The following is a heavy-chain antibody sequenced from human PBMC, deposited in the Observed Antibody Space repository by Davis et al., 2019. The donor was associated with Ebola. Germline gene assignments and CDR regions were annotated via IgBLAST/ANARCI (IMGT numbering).Heavy chain of an antibody. CDR2: IYYSGST. V-gene: IGHV4-39*01. CDR3: ARQYSSLGLGITG. J-gene: IGHJ4*02. D-gene: IGHD6-6*01. Sequence: MPSETLSLTCTVSGGSISSSSYYWGWIRQPPGQGLEWIGSIYYSGSTYYNPSLKSRVTISVDTSKNQFSLKLSSVTAADTAVYYCARQYSSLGLGITGWGQGTLVTVSS. CDR1: GGSISSSSYY.